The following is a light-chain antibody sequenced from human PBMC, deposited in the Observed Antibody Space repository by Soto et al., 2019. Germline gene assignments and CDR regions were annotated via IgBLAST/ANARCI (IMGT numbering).Light chain of an antibody. CDR3: SSYAGPSTPIYV. CDR2: EVS. J-gene: IGLJ1*01. Sequence: QSVLTQPASVSGSPGQSITISCTGTSSDVGSYNYVSWYQHHPGKAPKLMISEVSNRPSGISNRFSGSKSGNTASLTISGLQAEDEADYYRSSYAGPSTPIYVFGTGTKVTVL. CDR1: SSDVGSYNY. V-gene: IGLV2-14*01.